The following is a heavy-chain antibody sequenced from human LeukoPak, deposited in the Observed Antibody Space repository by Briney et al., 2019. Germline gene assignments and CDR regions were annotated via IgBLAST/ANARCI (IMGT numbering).Heavy chain of an antibody. CDR1: GGTFSSYA. J-gene: IGHJ4*02. CDR3: ASGYSNRL. V-gene: IGHV1-8*03. CDR2: MNPNSGNT. D-gene: IGHD4-11*01. Sequence: GASVKVSCKASGGTFSSYAISWVRQAPGQGLEWMGWMNPNSGNTGYAQKFQGRVTITRNTSLSTAYMELSSLRSEDTAVYYCASGYSNRLWGQGTLVTVSS.